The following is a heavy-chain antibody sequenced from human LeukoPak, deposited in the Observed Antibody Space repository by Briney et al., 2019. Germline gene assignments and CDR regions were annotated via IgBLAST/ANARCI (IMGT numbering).Heavy chain of an antibody. D-gene: IGHD3-3*01. CDR2: IYSGGST. J-gene: IGHJ5*02. CDR3: ATDSLGILGRT. Sequence: PGGSLRLSCVASGFTVSSNYMSWVRQAPGKGLEWVSVIYSGGSTYYTDSVKGRFTISRDNPKNTLYLQMNSLRAEDTAMYYCATDSLGILGRTWGQGTLVTVSS. V-gene: IGHV3-53*01. CDR1: GFTVSSNY.